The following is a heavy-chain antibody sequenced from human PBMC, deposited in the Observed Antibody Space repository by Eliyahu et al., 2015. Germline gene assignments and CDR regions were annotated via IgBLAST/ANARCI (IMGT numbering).Heavy chain of an antibody. CDR1: GGSVRPYY. CDR3: VRGLKVPSL. D-gene: IGHD2-8*01. V-gene: IGHV4-59*02. Sequence: QMQLQESGPGLLKPAETLSLTCXXXGGSVRPYYWTWIRQAPGKGLEWIGCLYXNENTIYNPSLKSRVTISLDTSKNQFTLRLTSVTAVDTAIYYCVRGLKVPSLWGQGTVVTVSS. J-gene: IGHJ4*02. CDR2: LYXNENT.